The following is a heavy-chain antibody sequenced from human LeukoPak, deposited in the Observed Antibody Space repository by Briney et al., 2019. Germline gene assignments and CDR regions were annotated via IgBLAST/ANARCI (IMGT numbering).Heavy chain of an antibody. CDR1: GFTFSSYA. Sequence: PGGSLRLSCGASGFTFSSYAMSWVRQAPGEGLEWVSAIASNGGTTYYADSVKGRFTISRDNSKNTLYLQMNSLRAEDTAVFYCAKDRLTIDAFDIWGQGTMVTVSS. CDR3: AKDRLTIDAFDI. J-gene: IGHJ3*02. D-gene: IGHD1-14*01. V-gene: IGHV3-23*01. CDR2: IASNGGTT.